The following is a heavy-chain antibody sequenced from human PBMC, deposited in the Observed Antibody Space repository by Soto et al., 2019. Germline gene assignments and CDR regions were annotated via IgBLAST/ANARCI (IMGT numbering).Heavy chain of an antibody. CDR2: ISAYNGNT. Sequence: ASVKVSCKASGYTFTSYGISWVRQAPGQGLEWMGWISAYNGNTNYAQKLQGRVTMTTDTSTSTAYMELRSLRAEDTAVYYCAKDRYYDSSGYYGYWGQGTLVTVSS. D-gene: IGHD3-22*01. J-gene: IGHJ4*02. V-gene: IGHV1-18*01. CDR1: GYTFTSYG. CDR3: AKDRYYDSSGYYGY.